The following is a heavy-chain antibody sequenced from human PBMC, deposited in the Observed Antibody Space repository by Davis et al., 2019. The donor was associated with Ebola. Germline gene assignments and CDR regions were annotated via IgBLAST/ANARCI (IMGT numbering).Heavy chain of an antibody. J-gene: IGHJ3*02. V-gene: IGHV7-4-1*02. CDR2: INTNTGNP. Sequence: ASVKVSCKASGYTFTSYAMNWVRQAPGQGLEWMGWINTNTGNPTYAQGFTGRFVFSLDTSVSTAYLQISSLKAEDTAVYYCARELYGDYPSGAFDIWGQGTMVTVSS. CDR1: GYTFTSYA. D-gene: IGHD4-17*01. CDR3: ARELYGDYPSGAFDI.